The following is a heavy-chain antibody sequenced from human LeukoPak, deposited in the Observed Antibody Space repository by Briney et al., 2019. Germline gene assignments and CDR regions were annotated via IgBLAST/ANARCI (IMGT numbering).Heavy chain of an antibody. D-gene: IGHD3-3*01. CDR3: ARSYDFWSGYDAFDI. V-gene: IGHV4-59*01. CDR1: GGSISSYY. J-gene: IGHJ3*02. Sequence: KPSETLSLTCTVSGGSISSYYWSWIRQPPGKGLEWIGYIYYSGSTNYNPSLKSRVTISVDTSKNQFSLKLSSVTAADTAVYYCARSYDFWSGYDAFDIWGQGTMVTVSS. CDR2: IYYSGST.